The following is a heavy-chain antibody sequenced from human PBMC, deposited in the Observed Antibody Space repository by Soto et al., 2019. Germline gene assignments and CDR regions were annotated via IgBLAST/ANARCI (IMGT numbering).Heavy chain of an antibody. CDR2: IYYSGST. J-gene: IGHJ5*02. V-gene: IGHV4-31*03. CDR1: GGSISSGGYY. D-gene: IGHD6-13*01. CDR3: ARDHPDLPAAAGGNWFDP. Sequence: QVQLQESGPGLVKPSQTLSLTCTVSGGSISSGGYYWSWIRQHPGKGLEWIGYIYYSGSTYYNPSLKSRVTISVDTSKNQFSLKLSSVTAADTAVYYCARDHPDLPAAAGGNWFDPWGQGTLVTVSS.